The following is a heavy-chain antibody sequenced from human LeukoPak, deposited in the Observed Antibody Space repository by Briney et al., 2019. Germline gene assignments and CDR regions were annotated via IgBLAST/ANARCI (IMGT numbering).Heavy chain of an antibody. Sequence: ASVKVSCKASGGTFSSYAISWVRQAPGQGLEWMGGIIPILGTANYAQKFQGRVTITADESTSTAYMELSSLRSEDTAVYYCARDQGYSSGWYHYWGQGTLVTVSS. CDR3: ARDQGYSSGWYHY. D-gene: IGHD6-19*01. V-gene: IGHV1-69*13. J-gene: IGHJ4*02. CDR2: IIPILGTA. CDR1: GGTFSSYA.